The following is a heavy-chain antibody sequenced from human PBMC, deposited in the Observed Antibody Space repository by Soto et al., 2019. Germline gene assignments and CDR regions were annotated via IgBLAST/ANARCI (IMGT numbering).Heavy chain of an antibody. V-gene: IGHV3-33*01. J-gene: IGHJ3*02. CDR3: ARDGYCGGDCYYHNDAFDI. CDR2: IWYDGSNK. Sequence: GGSLRLSCAASGFTFSSYGMHWVRQAPGKGLEWVAVIWYDGSNKYYADSVKGRFTISRDNSKNTLYLQMNSLRAEDTAVYYCARDGYCGGDCYYHNDAFDIWGQGTMVTVSS. D-gene: IGHD2-21*01. CDR1: GFTFSSYG.